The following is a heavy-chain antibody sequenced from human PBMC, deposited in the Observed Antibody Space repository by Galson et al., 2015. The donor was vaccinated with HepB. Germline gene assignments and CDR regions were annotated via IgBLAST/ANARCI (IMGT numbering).Heavy chain of an antibody. CDR3: AKLPWTARFDH. V-gene: IGHV3-23*01. Sequence: SLRLSCATSGFTFSRYAMNWVRQAPGKGLVWVSGISGSGGSTYYADSVKGRFTISRDNAKNTLYLQMNSLRAEDTAVYYCAKLPWTARFDHWGQGTLVTVSS. CDR1: GFTFSRYA. CDR2: ISGSGGST. J-gene: IGHJ4*02. D-gene: IGHD5-18*01.